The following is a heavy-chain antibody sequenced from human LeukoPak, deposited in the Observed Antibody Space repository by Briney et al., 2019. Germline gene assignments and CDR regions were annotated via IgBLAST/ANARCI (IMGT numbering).Heavy chain of an antibody. V-gene: IGHV3-30*18. J-gene: IGHJ6*02. D-gene: IGHD2-8*01. CDR1: GFTFSSYG. Sequence: GGSLRLSCAASGFTFSSYGMHWVRQAPGKGLEWVAVISYDGSNKYYADSVKGRFTISRDNSKNTLYLQMNSLRAEDTAVYYCAKDSAPYVTHGMDVWGQGTTVTVSS. CDR2: ISYDGSNK. CDR3: AKDSAPYVTHGMDV.